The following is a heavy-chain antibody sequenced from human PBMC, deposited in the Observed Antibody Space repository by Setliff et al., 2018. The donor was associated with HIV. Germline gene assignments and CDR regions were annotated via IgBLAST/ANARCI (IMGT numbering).Heavy chain of an antibody. Sequence: SETLSPTCTVSGASIPSSSHYWGWIRQPPGKGLQWIGTIFSSGSTYYDPSLKSRVTISIDSTKNQISLKLNFVTAADTAVYYCARHVDIVAPFDFWGQGTLVTVSS. D-gene: IGHD5-12*01. CDR2: IFSSGST. CDR1: GASIPSSSHY. J-gene: IGHJ4*02. CDR3: ARHVDIVAPFDF. V-gene: IGHV4-39*01.